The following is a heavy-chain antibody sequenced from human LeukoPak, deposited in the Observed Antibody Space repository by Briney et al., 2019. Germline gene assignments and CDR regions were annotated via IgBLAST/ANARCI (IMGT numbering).Heavy chain of an antibody. CDR2: IRPNSGGT. CDR1: GYTFTGYY. CDR3: ARSGGSYYFDY. Sequence: GASVKVSCKASGYTFTGYYMHWVRQAPGQGIEGMGRIRPNSGGTNYAQKYQGRVTMARDTSISTDYMDLSRLRSDDTGVYYCARSGGSYYFDYGGQGTLVTVSS. D-gene: IGHD2-15*01. V-gene: IGHV1-2*05. J-gene: IGHJ4*02.